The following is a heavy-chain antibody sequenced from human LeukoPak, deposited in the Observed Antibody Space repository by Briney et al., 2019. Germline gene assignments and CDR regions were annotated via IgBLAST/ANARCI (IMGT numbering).Heavy chain of an antibody. V-gene: IGHV1-69*13. J-gene: IGHJ4*02. CDR1: GYTFTNYY. CDR2: IIPIFGTA. D-gene: IGHD5-18*01. Sequence: SVKVSCKASGYTFTNYYMHWVRQAPGQGLEWMGGIIPIFGTANYAQKFQGRVTITADESTSTAYMELSSLRSEDTAVYYCAREIGPIQLHLWGSAFDYWGQGTLVTASS. CDR3: AREIGPIQLHLWGSAFDY.